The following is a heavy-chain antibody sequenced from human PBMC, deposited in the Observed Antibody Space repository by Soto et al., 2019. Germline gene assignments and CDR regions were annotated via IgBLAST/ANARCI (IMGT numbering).Heavy chain of an antibody. CDR3: ARDRRHAEVTAYYYGLDV. D-gene: IGHD2-21*02. CDR2: IYFSGST. V-gene: IGHV4-59*01. J-gene: IGHJ6*02. CDR1: GGFISSFY. Sequence: TSETLSLTCTVSGGFISSFYWSWIRQPPGKGLEWIGYIYFSGSTNYNPSLKSRVAISVDTSKNQLSLKLSSVTAADTAVYYCARDRRHAEVTAYYYGLDVWGQGTTVTVSS.